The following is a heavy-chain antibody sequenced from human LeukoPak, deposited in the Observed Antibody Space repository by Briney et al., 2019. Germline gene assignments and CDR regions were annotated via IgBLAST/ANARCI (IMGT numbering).Heavy chain of an antibody. CDR1: GGTFSSYV. Sequence: ASVKVSCKASGGTFSSYVLTWVRQAPGQGLEWMGWMNPNSGNTDYAQKFQGRLNITRNTSISTAYMELSSLRSEDTAMYYCARDSSGWYHWFDPWGQGTLVTVSS. J-gene: IGHJ5*02. V-gene: IGHV1-8*03. CDR3: ARDSSGWYHWFDP. D-gene: IGHD6-19*01. CDR2: MNPNSGNT.